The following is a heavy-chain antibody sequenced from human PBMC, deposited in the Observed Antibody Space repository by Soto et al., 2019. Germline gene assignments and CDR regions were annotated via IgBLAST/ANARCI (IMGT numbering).Heavy chain of an antibody. CDR2: IKQDGSEK. J-gene: IGHJ6*02. CDR3: ARARQLNYYYYYGMDV. CDR1: GFTFSSYW. D-gene: IGHD6-6*01. Sequence: EVQLVESGGGLVQPGGSLRLSCAASGFTFSSYWMSWVRQAPGKGLEWVANIKQDGSEKFYVDSVKGRFTISRDNAKNSLYLQMNSLRAEDTAVYYCARARQLNYYYYYGMDVWGQGTTVTVSS. V-gene: IGHV3-7*01.